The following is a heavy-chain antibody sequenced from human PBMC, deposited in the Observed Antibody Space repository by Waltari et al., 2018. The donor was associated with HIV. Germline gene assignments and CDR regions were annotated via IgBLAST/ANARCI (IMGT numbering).Heavy chain of an antibody. CDR1: DGSFIGYY. Sequence: CAMYDGSFIGYYWTWIRQSPGRGLQWIGEINHAGATNYNPSLRSRLIFSIDTSKKQFYMKLTSVTVADTATYFCARGYAAAAPYFGLDVWGQGTTVTVSS. D-gene: IGHD6-13*01. CDR2: INHAGAT. J-gene: IGHJ6*02. V-gene: IGHV4-34*01. CDR3: ARGYAAAAPYFGLDV.